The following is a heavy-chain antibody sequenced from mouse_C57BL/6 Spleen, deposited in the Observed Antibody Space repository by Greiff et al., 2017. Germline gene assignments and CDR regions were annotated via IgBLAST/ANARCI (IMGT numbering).Heavy chain of an antibody. V-gene: IGHV14-1*01. CDR2: IDPEDGDT. Sequence: VQLQQSGAELVRPGASVKLSCTASGFNIKDYYMHWVKQRPEQGLEWIGRIDPEDGDTDYAPKFQGKATMTADTSSNTAYLQLSSLTSEDTAVYYCTRGYYSNYLFAYWGQGTLVTVSA. CDR3: TRGYYSNYLFAY. CDR1: GFNIKDYY. D-gene: IGHD2-5*01. J-gene: IGHJ3*01.